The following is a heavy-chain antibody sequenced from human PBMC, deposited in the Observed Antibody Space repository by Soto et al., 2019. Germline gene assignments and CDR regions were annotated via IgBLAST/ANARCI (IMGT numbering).Heavy chain of an antibody. D-gene: IGHD2-21*02. J-gene: IGHJ4*02. CDR1: GFTLSNYD. CDR3: ARGVTFSAVDY. Sequence: GGSLRLSCAASGFTLSNYDMHWVRQPIGKGLEWVSAIGARADTYYPDSVRGRFTISRENAKNSLYLQMNNLRAEDTAVYYCARGVTFSAVDYWGQGALVTVSS. V-gene: IGHV3-13*04. CDR2: IGARADT.